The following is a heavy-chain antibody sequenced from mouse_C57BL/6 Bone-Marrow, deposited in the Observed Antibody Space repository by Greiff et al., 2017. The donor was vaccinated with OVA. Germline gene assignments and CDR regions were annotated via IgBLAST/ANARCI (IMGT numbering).Heavy chain of an antibody. J-gene: IGHJ4*01. Sequence: VQLQQSGAELARPGASVKMSCKASGYTFTSYTMHWVKQRPGQGLEWIGYINPSSGYTKYNQKFKDKATLTADKSSSTAYMQLSSLTSEDSAVYYCARRGLRLGAMDYWGQGTSVTVSS. CDR2: INPSSGYT. V-gene: IGHV1-4*01. CDR1: GYTFTSYT. D-gene: IGHD2-4*01. CDR3: ARRGLRLGAMDY.